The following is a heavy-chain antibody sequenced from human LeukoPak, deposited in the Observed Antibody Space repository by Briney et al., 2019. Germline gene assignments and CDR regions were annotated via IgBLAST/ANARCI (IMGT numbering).Heavy chain of an antibody. CDR2: INPNSGGT. J-gene: IGHJ5*02. Sequence: ASVKVSCKASGYTFTGYYMHWVRQAPGQGLEWMGWINPNSGGTNYAQKFQGRVTMTRDTSISTAYMELSRLRSDDTAVYYCARESPGRSSWFDPWGQGTLVTVSS. V-gene: IGHV1-2*02. CDR1: GYTFTGYY. D-gene: IGHD2-15*01. CDR3: ARESPGRSSWFDP.